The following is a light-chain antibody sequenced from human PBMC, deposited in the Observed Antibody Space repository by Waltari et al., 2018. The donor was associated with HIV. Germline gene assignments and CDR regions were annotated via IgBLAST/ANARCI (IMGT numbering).Light chain of an antibody. CDR2: GTS. V-gene: IGKV3-20*01. CDR3: QQYGSSPPMYT. Sequence: ENVSTQSPGTLSLSPGEVATLSCRASRIVSSGYLAWYQQKPGLAPRLLIYGTSSRAAGTPDRFSASGSGTDFTLTISRLEPEDFAVYFCQQYGSSPPMYTFGQGTKLEIK. CDR1: RIVSSGY. J-gene: IGKJ2*01.